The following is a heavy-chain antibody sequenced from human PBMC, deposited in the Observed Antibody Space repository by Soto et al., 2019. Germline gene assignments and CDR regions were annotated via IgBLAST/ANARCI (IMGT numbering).Heavy chain of an antibody. CDR3: AKDPGYCTNGVCYLDWFDP. V-gene: IGHV3-23*01. CDR2: ISGSGGST. CDR1: GFTFSSYA. J-gene: IGHJ5*02. D-gene: IGHD2-8*01. Sequence: GGSLRLSCAASGFTFSSYAMSWVRQAPGKGLEWVSAISGSGGSTYYADSVKGRFTISRDNSKNTLYLQMNSLRAEDTAVYYCAKDPGYCTNGVCYLDWFDPWGQGTLVTVSS.